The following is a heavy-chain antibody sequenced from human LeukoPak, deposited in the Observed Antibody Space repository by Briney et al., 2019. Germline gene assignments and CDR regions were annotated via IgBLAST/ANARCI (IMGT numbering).Heavy chain of an antibody. V-gene: IGHV4-59*01. CDR2: IYYSGST. D-gene: IGHD1-26*01. J-gene: IGHJ3*02. Sequence: SETLSLTCAVSGGSISSYYWSWIRQPPGKGLEWIGYIYYSGSTNYNPSLKSRVTISVDTSKNQFSLKLSSVTAADTAVYYCARDKGANLNAFDIWGQGTMVTVSS. CDR3: ARDKGANLNAFDI. CDR1: GGSISSYY.